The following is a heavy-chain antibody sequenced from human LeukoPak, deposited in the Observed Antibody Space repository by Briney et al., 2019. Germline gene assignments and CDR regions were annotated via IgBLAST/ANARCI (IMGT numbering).Heavy chain of an antibody. CDR3: ARERGTLYDSSGYYGVDY. D-gene: IGHD3-22*01. CDR2: TYYRSKWYN. J-gene: IGHJ4*02. V-gene: IGHV6-1*01. CDR1: GDSVSSNSAA. Sequence: SQTLSLTCAISGDSVSSNSAAWNWIRQSPSRGLEWLGRTYYRSKWYNDYAVSVKSRLTINPDTSKNQFSLQLNSVTPEDTAVYYCARERGTLYDSSGYYGVDYWGQGTLVTVSS.